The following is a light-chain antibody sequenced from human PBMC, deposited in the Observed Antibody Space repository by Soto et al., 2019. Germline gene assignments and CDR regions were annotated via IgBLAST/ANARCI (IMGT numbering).Light chain of an antibody. CDR3: QQYNNWPYT. CDR1: QSVNSN. J-gene: IGKJ2*01. V-gene: IGKV3-15*01. Sequence: EIVMTQSPATLSVSPGERATLSCRASQSVNSNLAWYQQKPGQAPRRLIYGASIRATGIPARFSGSGSGTEFTLTISSLQSEDFAVYYCQQYNNWPYTFGQGTKLEIK. CDR2: GAS.